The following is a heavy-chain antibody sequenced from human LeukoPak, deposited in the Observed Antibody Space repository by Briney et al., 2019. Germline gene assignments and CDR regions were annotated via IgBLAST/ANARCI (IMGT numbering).Heavy chain of an antibody. Sequence: SETLSLTCAVYGGSFSGYYWSWIRQPAGKGLEWIGRIYTSGSTNYNPSLKSRVTMSVDTSKNQFSLKLSSVTAADTAVYYCARDRVRGVNLRDYWGQGTLVTVSS. CDR2: IYTSGST. D-gene: IGHD3-10*01. J-gene: IGHJ4*02. CDR3: ARDRVRGVNLRDY. V-gene: IGHV4-4*07. CDR1: GGSFSGYY.